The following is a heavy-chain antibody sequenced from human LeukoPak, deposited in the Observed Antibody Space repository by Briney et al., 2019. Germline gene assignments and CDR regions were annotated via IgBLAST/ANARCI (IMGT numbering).Heavy chain of an antibody. D-gene: IGHD2-21*01. CDR3: AGASDVAVAFGY. V-gene: IGHV3-30*04. CDR2: ISYDGSNK. J-gene: IGHJ4*02. CDR1: GFTFSSYA. Sequence: GGSLRLSCAASGFTFSSYAMHWVRQAPGKGLEWVAVISYDGSNKYYADSVKGRFTISRDNSKNTLYLQMNSLRAEDTAVYYCAGASDVAVAFGYWGQGTLVTVSS.